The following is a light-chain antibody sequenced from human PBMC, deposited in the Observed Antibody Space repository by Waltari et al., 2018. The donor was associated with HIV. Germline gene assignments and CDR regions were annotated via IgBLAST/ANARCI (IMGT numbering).Light chain of an antibody. V-gene: IGKV3D-15*01. CDR3: QQYDQYPRT. CDR2: GAS. Sequence: EIVMTQSPATLSASPGERATLSCRASQGITYSRLAWYQQKTGQAPRLLIYGASTRAAGIPARFSGSASGKEFTLTISRLQSEDFAVYFCQQYDQYPRTFGQGTKVETK. CDR1: QGITYSR. J-gene: IGKJ1*01.